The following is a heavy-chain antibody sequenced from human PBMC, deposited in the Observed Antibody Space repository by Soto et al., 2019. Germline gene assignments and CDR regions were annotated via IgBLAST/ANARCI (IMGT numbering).Heavy chain of an antibody. J-gene: IGHJ3*02. Sequence: SETLSLTCAVYGGSFSGYYWSWVGQPPGKGLEWIGEINHSGSTNYNPSLKSRVTISVDTSKNQFSLKLSSVTAADTAVYYCARVAWTKDFVVVVAAPNDAFDIWGQGTM. D-gene: IGHD2-15*01. V-gene: IGHV4-34*01. CDR1: GGSFSGYY. CDR2: INHSGST. CDR3: ARVAWTKDFVVVVAAPNDAFDI.